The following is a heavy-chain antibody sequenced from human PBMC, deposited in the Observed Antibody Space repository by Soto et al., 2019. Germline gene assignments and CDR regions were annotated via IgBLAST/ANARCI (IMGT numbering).Heavy chain of an antibody. CDR1: GGSISSYY. J-gene: IGHJ4*02. D-gene: IGHD5-18*01. CDR3: ARGVFGGGTAMVFAY. CDR2: IYYSGST. Sequence: SETLSLTCTVSGGSISSYYWSWIRQPPGKGLEWIGYIYYSGSTNYNPSLKSRVTISVDTSKNQFSLKLSSVTAADTAVYYCARGVFGGGTAMVFAYWGQGTLVTVSS. V-gene: IGHV4-59*01.